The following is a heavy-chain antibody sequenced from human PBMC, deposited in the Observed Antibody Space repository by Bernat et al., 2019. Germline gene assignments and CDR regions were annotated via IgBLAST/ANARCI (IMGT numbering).Heavy chain of an antibody. Sequence: EVQLVESGGGLVQPGGSLRLSCAASGFTVSSNYMSWVRQAPGKGLEWVSVIYSGGSTYYADSVKGRFTISRDNSKNTLYLQMNSLRAEETAVYYWARTVSVDSGYCSGGSCYIGGYFDYWGQGTLVTVSS. CDR3: ARTVSVDSGYCSGGSCYIGGYFDY. D-gene: IGHD2-15*01. CDR2: IYSGGST. V-gene: IGHV3-66*01. CDR1: GFTVSSNY. J-gene: IGHJ4*02.